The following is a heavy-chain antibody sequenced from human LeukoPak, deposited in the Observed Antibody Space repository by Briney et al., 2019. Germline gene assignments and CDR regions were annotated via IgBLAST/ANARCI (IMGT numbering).Heavy chain of an antibody. CDR1: GFTFSSYW. CDR2: IKKDGSEI. J-gene: IGHJ4*02. Sequence: GGSLRLSCAASGFTFSSYWMSWVRQAPGKGLEWVANIKKDGSEIYYVDSVKGRFTISRDNAKNSLHLQMNSLRAEDTAVYYCARHDYNFEYWGQGTLVTVSS. V-gene: IGHV3-7*01. D-gene: IGHD5-24*01. CDR3: ARHDYNFEY.